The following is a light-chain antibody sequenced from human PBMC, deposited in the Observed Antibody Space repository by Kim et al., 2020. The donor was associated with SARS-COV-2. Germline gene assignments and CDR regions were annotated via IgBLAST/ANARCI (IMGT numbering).Light chain of an antibody. CDR1: SSNIGGNT. V-gene: IGLV1-44*01. J-gene: IGLJ3*02. Sequence: ELTQPPSASGTPGQRVTISCSGSSSNIGGNTVNWYQQLPGTAPKLLIYSNNQRPSGVPDRFSGSKSGTSASLVISGLQSEDEADYYCAAWDDSLNGLVFGGGTQLTVL. CDR3: AAWDDSLNGLV. CDR2: SNN.